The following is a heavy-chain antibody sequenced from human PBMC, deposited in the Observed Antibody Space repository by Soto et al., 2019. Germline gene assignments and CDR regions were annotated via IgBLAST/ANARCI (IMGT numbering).Heavy chain of an antibody. V-gene: IGHV1-69*06. J-gene: IGHJ6*02. CDR2: VIPIFGTA. CDR1: GGTFSSYA. CDR3: ARGRSSSWGTYYYGMDV. D-gene: IGHD6-6*01. Sequence: ASVKVSCKASGGTFSSYAISWVRQAPGQGLEWMGGVIPIFGTANYAQKFQGRVTITADKSTSTAYMELSSLRSEDTAVYYCARGRSSSWGTYYYGMDVWGQGTTVTVSS.